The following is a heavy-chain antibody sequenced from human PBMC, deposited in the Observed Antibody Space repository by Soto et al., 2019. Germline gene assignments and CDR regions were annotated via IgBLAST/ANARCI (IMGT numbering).Heavy chain of an antibody. CDR3: ASLFGLSKDTTSSDDYYYGMDV. D-gene: IGHD3-22*01. Sequence: QVQLQESGPRQVKPSETLSLTCTVSGGSISSDYWGWIRQPPEKGLECLGYIYYGGRADYNPSLKSRFTISVDTSKNQFSLKLSSVTAADTAVYYCASLFGLSKDTTSSDDYYYGMDVWGQGTTVTVSS. V-gene: IGHV4-59*01. CDR1: GGSISSDY. CDR2: IYYGGRA. J-gene: IGHJ6*02.